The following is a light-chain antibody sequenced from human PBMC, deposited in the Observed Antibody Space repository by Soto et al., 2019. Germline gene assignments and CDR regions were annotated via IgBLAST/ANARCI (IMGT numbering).Light chain of an antibody. CDR1: QSVSSSY. Sequence: EIVLTQSPGTLSLSPGERATLSCRASQSVSSSYLAWYQQKPGHAPRLLIYGASSRATGIPDRFSGSGSGTDFTLTISRLEPEDFAVYYCQQYGSSLSWTFGQGTKV. V-gene: IGKV3-20*01. CDR2: GAS. J-gene: IGKJ1*01. CDR3: QQYGSSLSWT.